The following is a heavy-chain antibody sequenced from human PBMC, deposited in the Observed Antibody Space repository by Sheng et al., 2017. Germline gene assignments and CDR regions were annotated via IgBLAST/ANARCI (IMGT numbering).Heavy chain of an antibody. CDR2: ISSSGSTI. D-gene: IGHD4-17*01. Sequence: EVQLVESGGGLVQPGGSLRLSCAASGFTFSSYEMNWVRQAPGKGLEWVSYISSSGSTIYYADSVKGRFTISRDNAKNSLYLQMNSLRAEDTAVYYCARNGDYGYYFDYWGQGTLVTVSS. CDR1: GFTFSSYE. J-gene: IGHJ4*02. CDR3: ARNGDYGYYFDY. V-gene: IGHV3-48*03.